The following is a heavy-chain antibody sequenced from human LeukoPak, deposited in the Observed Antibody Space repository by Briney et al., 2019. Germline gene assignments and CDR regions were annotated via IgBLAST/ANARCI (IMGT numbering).Heavy chain of an antibody. CDR2: INPNSGAT. Sequence: ASVNVSCKASGYTFIGYYVHWVRQAPGQGLEWMGWINPNSGATNYAQKFQGRVTMTRDTSISTAYMELSRLRSDDTAVYYCARDIGYCSSTSCYVWFDPWGQGTLVTVSS. CDR1: GYTFIGYY. D-gene: IGHD2-2*01. J-gene: IGHJ5*02. CDR3: ARDIGYCSSTSCYVWFDP. V-gene: IGHV1-2*02.